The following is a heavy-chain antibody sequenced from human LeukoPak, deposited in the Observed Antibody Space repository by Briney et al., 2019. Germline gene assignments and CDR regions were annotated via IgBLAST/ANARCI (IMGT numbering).Heavy chain of an antibody. V-gene: IGHV4-34*01. Sequence: PSETLSLTCAVYGGSFSGYYWSWIRQPPAKGLEWIGEINHSGSTNYNPSLKSRVTISVDTSKNQFSLKLSSVTAADTAVYYCARCPRITMIVVVKSFYYWGQGTLVTVSS. CDR1: GGSFSGYY. J-gene: IGHJ4*02. CDR3: ARCPRITMIVVVKSFYY. D-gene: IGHD3-22*01. CDR2: INHSGST.